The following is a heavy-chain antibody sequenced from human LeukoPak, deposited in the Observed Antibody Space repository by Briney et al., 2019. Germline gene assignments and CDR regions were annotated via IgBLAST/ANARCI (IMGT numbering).Heavy chain of an antibody. CDR3: ARGREYNWNYVYYYMDV. CDR2: IYHSGST. Sequence: SQTLSLTCAVSGGSISSGGYSWSWIRQPPGKGLEWIGYIYHSGSTNYNPSLKSRVTISVDTSKNQFSLKLSSVTAADTAVYYCARGREYNWNYVYYYMDVWGKGTTVTVSS. J-gene: IGHJ6*03. CDR1: GGSISSGGYS. V-gene: IGHV4-30-2*01. D-gene: IGHD1-7*01.